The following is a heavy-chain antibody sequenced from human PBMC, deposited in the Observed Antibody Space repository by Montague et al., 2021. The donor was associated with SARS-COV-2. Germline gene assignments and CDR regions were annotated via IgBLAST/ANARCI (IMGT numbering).Heavy chain of an antibody. CDR3: ARGINFAGSYYYHLDV. CDR2: MYNSENT. CDR1: GGSMSVYN. Sequence: SETLSLTCNVAGGSMSVYNWSWIRQPPGKGLQWIGSMYNSENTSYNPSLKSRVTISVDTSKKQFSLRLSSVTAADTAVYFCARGINFAGSYYYHLDVWGQGTTVTVSS. V-gene: IGHV4-59*01. J-gene: IGHJ6*02. D-gene: IGHD5-24*01.